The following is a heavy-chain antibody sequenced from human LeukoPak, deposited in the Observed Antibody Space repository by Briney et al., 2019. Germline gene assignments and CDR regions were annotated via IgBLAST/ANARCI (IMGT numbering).Heavy chain of an antibody. CDR2: TYYRSEWYN. D-gene: IGHD4-17*01. V-gene: IGHV6-1*01. Sequence: SQTLSLTCAISGDSVSSNSAAWNWIRQSPSRGLEWLGRTYYRSEWYNDYAVSVRSRITINPDTSKNQFSLQLNSVTPEDTAVYYCERYTVTFSILDYWGQGTLVTVSS. CDR1: GDSVSSNSAA. CDR3: ERYTVTFSILDY. J-gene: IGHJ4*02.